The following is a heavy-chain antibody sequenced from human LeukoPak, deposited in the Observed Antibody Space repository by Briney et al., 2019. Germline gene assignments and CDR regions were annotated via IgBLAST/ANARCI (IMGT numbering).Heavy chain of an antibody. CDR1: GFTFSDYY. V-gene: IGHV3-11*01. D-gene: IGHD6-19*01. CDR2: ISSSGSTI. J-gene: IGHJ4*02. CDR3: AGASTGYSSGWHLDY. Sequence: PGGSLRLSCAASGFTFSDYYMSWIRQAPGKGLEWVSYISSSGSTIYYADSVKGRFTISRDNAKNSLYLQMNSLRAEDTAVYYCAGASTGYSSGWHLDYWGQGTLVTVSS.